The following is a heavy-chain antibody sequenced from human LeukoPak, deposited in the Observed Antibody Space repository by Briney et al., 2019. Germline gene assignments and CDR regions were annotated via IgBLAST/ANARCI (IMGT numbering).Heavy chain of an antibody. CDR1: GFTFSSYW. CDR3: ARDQMSPYYYYYMDV. V-gene: IGHV3-7*01. D-gene: IGHD5-24*01. J-gene: IGHJ6*03. Sequence: PGGSLRLSCAASGFTFSSYWMSWVRQAPGKGLEWVANIKQDGSEKYYVDSVKGRFTISRDNAKNSLYLQMNSLRAEDTAVYYCARDQMSPYYYYYMDVWGKGTTVTVSS. CDR2: IKQDGSEK.